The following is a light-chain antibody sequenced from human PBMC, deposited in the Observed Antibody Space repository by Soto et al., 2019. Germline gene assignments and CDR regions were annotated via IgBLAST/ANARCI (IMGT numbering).Light chain of an antibody. Sequence: EIVLTQSPATLSLSPGERATLSFRASQSVSSYLAWFQQKPGQAPRLLIDDASNRATGIPARFSGSGSGTDFTLTISRLEPEDFAVYYCQQYGSSPLTFGGGTKVDIK. CDR3: QQYGSSPLT. CDR1: QSVSSY. J-gene: IGKJ4*01. CDR2: DAS. V-gene: IGKV3-20*01.